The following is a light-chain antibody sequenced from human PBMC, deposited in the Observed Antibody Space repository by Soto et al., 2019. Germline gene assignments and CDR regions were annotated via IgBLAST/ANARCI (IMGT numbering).Light chain of an antibody. V-gene: IGKV1-39*01. CDR1: QSISSY. J-gene: IGKJ3*01. CDR2: DAS. CDR3: QQNYSSPFT. Sequence: DIQMTQSPSSLSSSVGDRVTITCRASQSISSYLIWYQQKPGKAPNLLIYDASSLQSGVPSKFSGSGSGTDFTLTISSLQPEDFATYYCQQNYSSPFTFGQGTKVDIK.